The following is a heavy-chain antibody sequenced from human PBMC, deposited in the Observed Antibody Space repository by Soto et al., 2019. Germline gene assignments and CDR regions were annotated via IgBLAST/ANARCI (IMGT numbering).Heavy chain of an antibody. CDR1: GYAFTNYV. Sequence: ASVKVSCKDSGYAFTNYVITWVRQAPGQGLEWMGWISTYNGDTSYAENFQGRVTMTTDTSTSTAYMELRSLTSDDTAMYYCARDTWDYWGQGTLVTVSS. CDR3: ARDTWDY. J-gene: IGHJ4*02. V-gene: IGHV1-18*01. CDR2: ISTYNGDT.